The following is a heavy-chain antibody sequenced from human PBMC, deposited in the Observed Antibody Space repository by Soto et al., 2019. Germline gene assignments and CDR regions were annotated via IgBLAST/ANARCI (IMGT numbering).Heavy chain of an antibody. J-gene: IGHJ5*02. CDR2: INAGNGNT. D-gene: IGHD6-13*01. V-gene: IGHV1-3*01. CDR1: GYTFTSYA. Sequence: ASVKVSCKASGYTFTSYAMHWVRQAPGQRLEWMGWINAGNGNTKYSQKFQGRVTITRDTSASTAYMELTSLRSEDTAVYYCARGEDGSRWYLPFYPWGQGTLVTVS. CDR3: ARGEDGSRWYLPFYP.